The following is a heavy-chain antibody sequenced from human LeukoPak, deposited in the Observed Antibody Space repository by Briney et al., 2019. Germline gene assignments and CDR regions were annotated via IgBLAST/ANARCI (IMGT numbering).Heavy chain of an antibody. V-gene: IGHV3-74*01. CDR1: GFTFSSYV. D-gene: IGHD3-22*01. J-gene: IGHJ4*02. CDR3: ARGLDSSGSYIDY. CDR2: INSDGSST. Sequence: GGSLRLSCAASGFTFSSYVMSWVRQAPGKGLVWVSRINSDGSSTSYADSVKGRFTISRDNAKNTLYLQMNSLRAEDTAVYYCARGLDSSGSYIDYWGQGTLVTVSS.